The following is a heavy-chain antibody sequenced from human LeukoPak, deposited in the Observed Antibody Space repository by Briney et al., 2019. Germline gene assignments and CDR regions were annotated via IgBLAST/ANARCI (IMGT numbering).Heavy chain of an antibody. CDR1: GGSISSYY. CDR3: ARGVYIAAAQYGY. V-gene: IGHV4-59*01. CDR2: IYYSGTT. Sequence: SETLSLTCTVSGGSISSYYWSWIRQPPGKGLEWIGYIYYSGTTNYNPSLKSRVTISVDTSKTQFSLKLSSVTAADTAVYYCARGVYIAAAQYGYWGQGTLVTVSS. J-gene: IGHJ4*02. D-gene: IGHD6-13*01.